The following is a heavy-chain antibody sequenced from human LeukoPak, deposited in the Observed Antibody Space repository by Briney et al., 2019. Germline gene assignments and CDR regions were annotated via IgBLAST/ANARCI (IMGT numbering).Heavy chain of an antibody. CDR2: INSDGSST. V-gene: IGHV3-74*01. CDR3: ARVITMIVVPDAFDI. D-gene: IGHD3-22*01. CDR1: GFTFSSYW. Sequence: GGSLRLSCAASGFTFSSYWMHWVRQAPGKGLVWVSRINSDGSSTSYADSVKGRFTISRDNAKNTLYLQMNSLRAEDTAVYYCARVITMIVVPDAFDIWGQGTMVTVSS. J-gene: IGHJ3*02.